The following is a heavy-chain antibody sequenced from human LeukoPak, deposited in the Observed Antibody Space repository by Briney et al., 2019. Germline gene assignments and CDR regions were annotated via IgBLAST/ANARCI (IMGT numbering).Heavy chain of an antibody. J-gene: IGHJ3*01. Sequence: ASVKVSCKVSGYTLTELSMHWVRQAPGKGLEWMGGFDPEDGETIYAQKFQGRVTMTEDTSTDTAYMELSSLRSEDTAVYYCATGLYSSGWYLPCMDVWGQGTMVTVSS. CDR1: GYTLTELS. D-gene: IGHD6-19*01. V-gene: IGHV1-24*01. CDR2: FDPEDGET. CDR3: ATGLYSSGWYLPCMDV.